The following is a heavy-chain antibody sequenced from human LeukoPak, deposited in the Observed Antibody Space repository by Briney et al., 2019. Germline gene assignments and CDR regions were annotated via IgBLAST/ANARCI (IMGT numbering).Heavy chain of an antibody. CDR1: GFTFSGYY. V-gene: IGHV1-2*02. J-gene: IGHJ4*02. D-gene: IGHD3-10*01. Sequence: ASVKVSCTASGFTFSGYYMHWVRQAPGQGLEWMAWISPNSGGTNYVQKFQGRVTVTRDTSISTDYMEISGLTSDDTALYYCAREPYGSGGYDYWGQGTLVTVSS. CDR2: ISPNSGGT. CDR3: AREPYGSGGYDY.